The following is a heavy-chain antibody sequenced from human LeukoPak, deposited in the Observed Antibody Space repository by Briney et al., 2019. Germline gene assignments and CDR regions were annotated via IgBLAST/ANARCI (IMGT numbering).Heavy chain of an antibody. J-gene: IGHJ4*02. CDR2: INPSGGST. Sequence: ASVKVSCKASGYTFTSYYMHWVRQAPGQGLEWMGIINPSGGSTSYAQKFQGRVTMTRDTSTSTVYMELSGLRSEDTAVYYCARASRHEDCGGDCYSTAYWGQGTLVTVSS. CDR1: GYTFTSYY. D-gene: IGHD2-21*02. CDR3: ARASRHEDCGGDCYSTAY. V-gene: IGHV1-46*01.